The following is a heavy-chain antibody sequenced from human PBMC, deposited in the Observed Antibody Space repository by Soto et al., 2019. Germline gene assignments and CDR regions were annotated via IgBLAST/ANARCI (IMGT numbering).Heavy chain of an antibody. CDR3: AKDRKSGSGWYWDY. CDR2: ISESGRTT. CDR1: GFGFTFSTSA. J-gene: IGHJ4*02. Sequence: GSLRLSCAASGFGFTFSTSAMSWVRQAPGKGLEWVSAISESGRTTYDADSVKGRFTISRDNSKNTLYLQMNSLRAEDTAVYYCAKDRKSGSGWYWDYWGQGTLVTVSS. D-gene: IGHD6-19*01. V-gene: IGHV3-23*01.